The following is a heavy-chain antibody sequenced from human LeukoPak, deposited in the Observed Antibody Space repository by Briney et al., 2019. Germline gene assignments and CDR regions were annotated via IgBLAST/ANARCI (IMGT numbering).Heavy chain of an antibody. CDR2: INHSGST. CDR3: ARTHLITIFGVVTDNWFDP. V-gene: IGHV4-34*01. CDR1: GGSFSGYY. J-gene: IGHJ5*02. D-gene: IGHD3-3*01. Sequence: PSETLSLTCAVYGGSFSGYYWSWIRQPPGKGLEWIGEINHSGSTNYNPSLKSRVTISVDTSKNQFSLKLSSVTAADTAVYYCARTHLITIFGVVTDNWFDPWGQGTLVTVSS.